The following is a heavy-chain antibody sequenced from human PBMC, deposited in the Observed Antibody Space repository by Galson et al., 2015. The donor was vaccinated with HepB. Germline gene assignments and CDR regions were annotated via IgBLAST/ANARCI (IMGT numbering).Heavy chain of an antibody. Sequence: SVKVSCKASGGTFSTYGISWIRQAPGQGLEWMGGIIPILSIPNYAQNFQARVTITADKSTSTAFMELSSLISEDTAVYYCAREAYNYDSAGYYPNWLDSWGQGTLVTVSS. CDR3: AREAYNYDSAGYYPNWLDS. CDR1: GGTFSTYG. V-gene: IGHV1-69*10. J-gene: IGHJ5*01. D-gene: IGHD3-22*01. CDR2: IIPILSIP.